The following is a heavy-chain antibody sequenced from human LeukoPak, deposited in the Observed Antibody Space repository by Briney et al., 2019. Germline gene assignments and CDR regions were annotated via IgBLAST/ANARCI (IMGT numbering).Heavy chain of an antibody. D-gene: IGHD5-18*01. CDR2: INHSGST. V-gene: IGHV4-34*01. J-gene: IGHJ6*03. Sequence: SETLSLTCAVYGGSFSGYYWSWIRQPPGKGLEWIGEINHSGSTNYNPSLKSRVTISVDTSKNQFSLKLSSVTAADTAVYYCARRSGYSYGFYYYYYMDVWGKGTTVTVSS. CDR1: GGSFSGYY. CDR3: ARRSGYSYGFYYYYYMDV.